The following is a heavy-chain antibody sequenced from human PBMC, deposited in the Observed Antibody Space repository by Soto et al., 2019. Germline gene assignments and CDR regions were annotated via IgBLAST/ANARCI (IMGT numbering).Heavy chain of an antibody. V-gene: IGHV3-33*03. CDR3: VTDIGGGSCYSLAY. CDR1: GFRFSGYG. J-gene: IGHJ4*02. D-gene: IGHD2-15*01. Sequence: QVHLVESGGGVVQPGTSLRLACAASGFRFSGYGMQWVRQTPGKGLEWVGVIWYDGSKTFYADTVKGRLTISRDNSNNNVFLQMDSLRAEDKAVYHCVTDIGGGSCYSLAYWGPGSLVTVSS. CDR2: IWYDGSKT.